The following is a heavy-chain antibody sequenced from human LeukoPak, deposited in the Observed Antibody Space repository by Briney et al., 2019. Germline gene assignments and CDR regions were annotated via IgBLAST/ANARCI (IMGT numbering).Heavy chain of an antibody. CDR1: GGSISSSNW. CDR2: IYTGGDT. D-gene: IGHD1-26*01. J-gene: IGHJ4*02. CDR3: ARVQDSGLYRWY. Sequence: GTLSLTCAVSGGSISSSNWWSWVRQAPGKGLEWVSVIYTGGDTYYADSVKGRFTIPRDNSENTLYLQMNSLRVEDTAVYYCARVQDSGLYRWYWGQGTLVTVSS. V-gene: IGHV3-66*01.